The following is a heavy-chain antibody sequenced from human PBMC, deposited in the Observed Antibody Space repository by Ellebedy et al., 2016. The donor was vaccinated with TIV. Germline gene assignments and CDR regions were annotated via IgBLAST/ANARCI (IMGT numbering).Heavy chain of an antibody. CDR1: GFTFSNYA. V-gene: IGHV3-23*01. D-gene: IGHD2-15*01. CDR2: ISPSGIST. Sequence: GESLKISCAASGFTFSNYAMSWVRQAPGKGLEWVSAISPSGISTYYADSVKGRFTFSRDNSKNTLYLQMNNLRAEDTAVYYCAKETSFGFCSGGSCQGWDYWGQGTRVTVSS. J-gene: IGHJ4*02. CDR3: AKETSFGFCSGGSCQGWDY.